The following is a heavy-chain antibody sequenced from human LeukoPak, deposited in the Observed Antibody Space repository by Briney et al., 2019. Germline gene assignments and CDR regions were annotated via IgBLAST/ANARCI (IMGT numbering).Heavy chain of an antibody. V-gene: IGHV4-34*01. CDR1: GGSFSGYY. J-gene: IGHJ4*02. Sequence: PSETLSLTCAVYGGSFSGYYWSWIRQPPGKGLEWIGYIYYSGSTYYNPSLRSRVTISVDTSKNQFSLKLSSVTAADTAVYYCARGGESEIDYWGQGTLVTVSS. CDR2: IYYSGST. CDR3: ARGGESEIDY. D-gene: IGHD3-16*01.